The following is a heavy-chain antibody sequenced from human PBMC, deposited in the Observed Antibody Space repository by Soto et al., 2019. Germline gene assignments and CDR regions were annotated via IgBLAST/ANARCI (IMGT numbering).Heavy chain of an antibody. CDR3: ASGVTDCSGGSCYSFPPI. CDR2: IIPIFGTA. Sequence: QVQLVQSGAAVKKPGSSVKVSCKASGGTFSSYAISWVRQAPGQGLEWMGGIIPIFGTANYAQKFQGRVTITADESTSTAYMELSSLRSEDTAVYYCASGVTDCSGGSCYSFPPIWGQGTMVTVSS. J-gene: IGHJ3*02. V-gene: IGHV1-69*01. CDR1: GGTFSSYA. D-gene: IGHD2-15*01.